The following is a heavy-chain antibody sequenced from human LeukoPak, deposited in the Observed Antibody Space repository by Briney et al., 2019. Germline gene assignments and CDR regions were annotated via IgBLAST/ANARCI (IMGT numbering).Heavy chain of an antibody. J-gene: IGHJ6*02. D-gene: IGHD6-19*01. CDR3: ARGIAVAVHYYYYGMDV. CDR1: GYTFTGYY. V-gene: IGHV1-2*04. Sequence: ASVKVFCKASGYTFTGYYMHWVRQAPGQGLEWMGWINPNSGGTNYAQKFQGWVTMTRDTSISTAYMELSRLRSDDTAVYYCARGIAVAVHYYYYGMDVWGQGTTVTVSS. CDR2: INPNSGGT.